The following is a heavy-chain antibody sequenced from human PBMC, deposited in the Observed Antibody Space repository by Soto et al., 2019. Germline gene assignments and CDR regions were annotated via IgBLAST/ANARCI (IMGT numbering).Heavy chain of an antibody. J-gene: IGHJ4*02. CDR3: ASLSAGYYYGSSGYYFDY. D-gene: IGHD3-22*01. Sequence: LSLTCTVSGGSISSGGYYWSWIRQHPGKGLEWIGYIYYSGSTYYNPSLNSRVTISVEKSKNQFSLKLSSVTAADTAVYYCASLSAGYYYGSSGYYFDYWGQGTLVTVSS. CDR1: GGSISSGGYY. CDR2: IYYSGST. V-gene: IGHV4-31*03.